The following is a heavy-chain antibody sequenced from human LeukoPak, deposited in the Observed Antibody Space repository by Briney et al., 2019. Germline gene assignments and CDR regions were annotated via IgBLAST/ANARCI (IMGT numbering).Heavy chain of an antibody. CDR2: INWNGGST. V-gene: IGHV3-20*04. CDR3: ARSDDYYYYYYMDV. Sequence: GGSLRLSCAASGFTFDDYGMSWVRQAPGKGLEWVSGINWNGGSTGYADSVKGRFTISRDNAKNSLYLQMNSLRAEDTALYYCARSDDYYYYYYMDVWGKGTTVTVSS. J-gene: IGHJ6*03. CDR1: GFTFDDYG.